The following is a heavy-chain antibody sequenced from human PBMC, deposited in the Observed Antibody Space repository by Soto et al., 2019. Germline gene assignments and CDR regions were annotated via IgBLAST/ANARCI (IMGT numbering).Heavy chain of an antibody. CDR1: GFTFSSYD. CDR3: ARAGYSSSWYDAFDI. V-gene: IGHV3-13*01. D-gene: IGHD6-13*01. Sequence: GGSLRLSCAASGFTFSSYDMHWVHQATGKGLEWVSAIGTAGDTYYPGSVKGRFTISRENAKNSLYLQMNSLRAEDTAVYYCARAGYSSSWYDAFDIWGQGTMVTVSS. J-gene: IGHJ3*02. CDR2: IGTAGDT.